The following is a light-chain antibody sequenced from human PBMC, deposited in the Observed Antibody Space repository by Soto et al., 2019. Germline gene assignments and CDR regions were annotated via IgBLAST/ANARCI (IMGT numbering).Light chain of an antibody. CDR2: YDS. Sequence: SYELTQPPSVSVAPGKTARITCGGNNIGSKSVHWYQQKPGQAPVLVIYYDSDRHSGIPERFSGSNSGNTATLTISRVEAGDEADYYCQVWDSSSDHVVFGGGTKLTV. CDR1: NIGSKS. V-gene: IGLV3-21*04. J-gene: IGLJ2*01. CDR3: QVWDSSSDHVV.